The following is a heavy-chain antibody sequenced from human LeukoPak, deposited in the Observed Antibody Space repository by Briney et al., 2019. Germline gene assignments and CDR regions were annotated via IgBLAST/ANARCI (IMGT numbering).Heavy chain of an antibody. D-gene: IGHD6-19*01. CDR3: ARPPYSSGWYVDY. CDR1: GFTFSSYS. Sequence: GGSLRLSCAASGFTFSSYSMNWVRQAPGKGLEWVSSISSSSSYIYYADSVKGRFTISRDNAKNSLYLQMNSLRAEDTAAYYCARPPYSSGWYVDYWGQGTLVTVSS. CDR2: ISSSSSYI. J-gene: IGHJ4*02. V-gene: IGHV3-21*01.